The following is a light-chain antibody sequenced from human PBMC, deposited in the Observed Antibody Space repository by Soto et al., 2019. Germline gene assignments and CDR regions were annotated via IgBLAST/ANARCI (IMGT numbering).Light chain of an antibody. CDR2: AAS. V-gene: IGKV1-39*01. J-gene: IGKJ1*01. CDR1: QSISRY. CDR3: QQRYSSLPT. Sequence: DVQMTQSPSSLSASVGDRVTITFRASQSISRYLYWFPQKSGNAPKLLIYAASSLQSGVPSRFSGSGSGTDFTLTISSLQPEDFATYYCQQRYSSLPTFGQGTKVHI.